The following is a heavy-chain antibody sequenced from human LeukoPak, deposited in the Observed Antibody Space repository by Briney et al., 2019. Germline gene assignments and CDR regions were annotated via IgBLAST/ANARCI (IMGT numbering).Heavy chain of an antibody. Sequence: SETLSLTCTVSGGSISSGSYYWSWIRQPAGKGLEWIGRIYTSGSTNYNPSLKSRVTISVDTAMDQISLKLNSVTAADTAVYYCARGHLGLSPWGQGTLVTVSS. J-gene: IGHJ5*02. CDR1: GGSISSGSYY. D-gene: IGHD3-10*01. CDR2: IYTSGST. V-gene: IGHV4-61*02. CDR3: ARGHLGLSP.